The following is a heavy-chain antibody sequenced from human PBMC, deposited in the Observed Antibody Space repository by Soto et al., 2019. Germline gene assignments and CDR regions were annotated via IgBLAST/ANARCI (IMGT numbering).Heavy chain of an antibody. D-gene: IGHD6-13*01. J-gene: IGHJ5*02. CDR1: GFSFSSYW. Sequence: EVQLVESGGGLVQPGGSLRVSCVASGFSFSSYWMSWVRQAPGKGLEWVANINEDGSDKNYVESVKGRFIISRDNVNDSRYLQMSSLSAEDTALYYCARVVGVAGGRRIWLDPWGQGTLVTVSS. CDR2: INEDGSDK. V-gene: IGHV3-7*03. CDR3: ARVVGVAGGRRIWLDP.